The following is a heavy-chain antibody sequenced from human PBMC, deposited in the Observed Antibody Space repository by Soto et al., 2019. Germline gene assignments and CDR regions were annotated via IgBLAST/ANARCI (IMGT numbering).Heavy chain of an antibody. V-gene: IGHV3-21*01. CDR2: ISSSSSYI. J-gene: IGHJ4*02. D-gene: IGHD3-10*01. CDR1: GFTFSSYS. CDR3: ARELLWFGESYYFDY. Sequence: GGSLRLSCAASGFTFSSYSMNWVRQAPGKGLEWVSSISSSSSYIYYADSVKGRFTISRDNAKNSLYLQMNSLRAEDTAVYYCARELLWFGESYYFDYWGQGTLVTVSS.